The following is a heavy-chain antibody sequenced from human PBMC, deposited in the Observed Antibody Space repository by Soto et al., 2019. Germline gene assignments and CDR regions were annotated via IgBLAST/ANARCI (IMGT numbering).Heavy chain of an antibody. V-gene: IGHV1-46*01. D-gene: IGHD6-13*01. CDR2: INPSGGTT. CDR1: GYTFTSYY. Sequence: ASVKVSCKASGYTFTSYYMHWVRQAPGQGLEWMGIINPSGGTTTYAQNFQGRITMTRDTSTSTVYMDLSSLRSEDTAVYYCARDVRIGATNNGGYLDYWGQGTLVTGSS. J-gene: IGHJ4*02. CDR3: ARDVRIGATNNGGYLDY.